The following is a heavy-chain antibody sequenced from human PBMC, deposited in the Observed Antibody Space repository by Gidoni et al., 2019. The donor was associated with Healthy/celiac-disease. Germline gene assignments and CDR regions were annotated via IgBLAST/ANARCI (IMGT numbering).Heavy chain of an antibody. D-gene: IGHD3-16*01. J-gene: IGHJ6*02. CDR3: ARTLWGPGYYYYYGMDV. V-gene: IGHV3-48*01. Sequence: EVQLVESGGGLVQPGGSLRLSCAASGCTFSSYSMNWVRQAPGKGLEWVSYISSSSSTIYYADSVKGRFTISRDNAKNSLYLQMNSLRAEDTAVYYCARTLWGPGYYYYYGMDVWGQGTTVTVSS. CDR2: ISSSSSTI. CDR1: GCTFSSYS.